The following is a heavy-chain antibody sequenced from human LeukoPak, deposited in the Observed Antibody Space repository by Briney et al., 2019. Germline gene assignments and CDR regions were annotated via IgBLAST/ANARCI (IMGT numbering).Heavy chain of an antibody. J-gene: IGHJ5*02. CDR1: GFTFSSYW. Sequence: GGSLRLSCAASGFTFSSYWMSWVRQAPGKGLEWVANIKQDGSEKYYMDSVKGRFTISRDNAKNSLYLQMNSLRAEDTAVYYCARDDCSSISCYHNWFDPWGQGTLVTVSS. D-gene: IGHD2-2*01. CDR3: ARDDCSSISCYHNWFDP. V-gene: IGHV3-7*01. CDR2: IKQDGSEK.